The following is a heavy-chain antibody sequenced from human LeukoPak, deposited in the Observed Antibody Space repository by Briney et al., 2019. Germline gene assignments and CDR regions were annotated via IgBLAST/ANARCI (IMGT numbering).Heavy chain of an antibody. V-gene: IGHV4-4*02. Sequence: PSEPLSLTCAVSGGSNSSSNWRSRVRQPPGTGLEWIGEIYRSGRTNYNPSLKSRVTIAVDKSKNQFSLKLSSVTAADTAVYYCARGSNRVLRYFDWSLAGMDVWGKGTTVTVSS. D-gene: IGHD3-9*01. CDR1: GGSNSSSNW. J-gene: IGHJ6*04. CDR3: ARGSNRVLRYFDWSLAGMDV. CDR2: IYRSGRT.